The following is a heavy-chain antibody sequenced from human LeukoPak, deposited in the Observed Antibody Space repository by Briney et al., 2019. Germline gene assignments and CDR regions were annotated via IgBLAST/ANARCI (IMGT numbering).Heavy chain of an antibody. CDR3: ARDRPIAAAGFDY. V-gene: IGHV1-46*01. D-gene: IGHD6-13*01. CDR1: GYTFTSYY. J-gene: IGHJ4*02. CDR2: INSSGGST. Sequence: ATVKVSCKASGYTFTSYYMHWVRQAPGQGLEWMGIINSSGGSTSYAQKFQGRVTMTRDTSTSTVYMELSSLRSEDTAVYYCARDRPIAAAGFDYWGQGTLVTVSS.